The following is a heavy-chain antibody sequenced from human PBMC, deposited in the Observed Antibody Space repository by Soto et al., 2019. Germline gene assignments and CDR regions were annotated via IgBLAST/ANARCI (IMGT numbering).Heavy chain of an antibody. CDR3: ARDGSAGYSSGWFDY. V-gene: IGHV3-33*01. CDR1: GFTFSSYG. Sequence: PGGSLRLSCAASGFTFSSYGMHWFRQAPGKGLEWVAVIWYDGSNKYYADSVKGRFTISRDNSKNTLYLQMNSLRAEDTAVYYCARDGSAGYSSGWFDYWGQGTLVTVAS. CDR2: IWYDGSNK. J-gene: IGHJ4*02. D-gene: IGHD6-19*01.